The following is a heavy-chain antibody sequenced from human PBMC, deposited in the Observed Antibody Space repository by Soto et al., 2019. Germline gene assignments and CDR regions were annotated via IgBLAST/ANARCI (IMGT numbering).Heavy chain of an antibody. D-gene: IGHD6-13*01. J-gene: IGHJ6*02. CDR1: GGSISSYY. V-gene: IGHV4-59*01. Sequence: PSETLSLTCTVSGGSISSYYWSWIRQPPGKGLEWIGYIYYSGSTNYNPSLKSRVTISVDTSKNQFSLKLSSVTAADTAVYYCARDRIAAAGIIDYYYGMDVWGQGTTVTVSS. CDR2: IYYSGST. CDR3: ARDRIAAAGIIDYYYGMDV.